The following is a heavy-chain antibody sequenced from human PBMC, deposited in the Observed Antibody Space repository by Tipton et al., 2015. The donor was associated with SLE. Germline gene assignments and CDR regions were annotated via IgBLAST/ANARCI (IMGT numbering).Heavy chain of an antibody. CDR2: IKQDGSEK. V-gene: IGHV3-7*01. D-gene: IGHD4-17*01. J-gene: IGHJ4*02. Sequence: SGFTFSSYWMSWVRQAPGKGLEWVANIKQDGSEKYYVDSVKGRFTISRDNAKNSLYLQMNSLRAEDTAVYYCARGPDYGDYVHWGQGTLVTVSS. CDR3: ARGPDYGDYVH. CDR1: GFTFSSYW.